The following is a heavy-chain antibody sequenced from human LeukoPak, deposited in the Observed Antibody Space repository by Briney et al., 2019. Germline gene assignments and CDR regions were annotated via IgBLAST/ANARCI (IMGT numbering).Heavy chain of an antibody. D-gene: IGHD3-22*01. J-gene: IGHJ4*02. V-gene: IGHV4-61*01. CDR3: AADSDRRSDY. CDR2: IYYTGTA. Sequence: PSETLSLTCTVSGGSVSTGSFYWTWIRQPPGKGLEWIGYIYYTGTANYNPSLKSRVTMSVDTSKNEFSLKLSSVTAADTAVYYCAADSDRRSDYWGQGTLVSVSS. CDR1: GGSVSTGSFY.